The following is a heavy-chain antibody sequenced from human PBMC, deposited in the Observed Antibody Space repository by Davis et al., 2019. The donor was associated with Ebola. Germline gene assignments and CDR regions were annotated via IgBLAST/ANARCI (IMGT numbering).Heavy chain of an antibody. CDR2: ISSSSSYI. V-gene: IGHV3-21*01. D-gene: IGHD1-26*01. CDR3: ARAGSGTYYNYFDY. CDR1: GFTFSSYS. J-gene: IGHJ4*02. Sequence: PGGSLRLSCAASGFTFSSYSMNWVRQAPGKGLEWVSSISSSSSYIYYADSVKGRFTISRDNAKNSLYLQMSSLRAEDTAVYYCARAGSGTYYNYFDYWGQGTLVTVSS.